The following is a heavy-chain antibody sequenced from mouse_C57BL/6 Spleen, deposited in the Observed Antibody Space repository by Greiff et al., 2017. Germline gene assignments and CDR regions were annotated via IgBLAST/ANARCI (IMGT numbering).Heavy chain of an antibody. CDR3: ARREGAYYGTTYWYFDV. Sequence: QVTLKESGPGILQSSQTLSLTCSFSGFSLSTSGMGVSWIRQPSGKGLEWLAHIYWDDDKRYNPSLKSRHTISKDTSRNQVFLKITSVDTADTATYYCARREGAYYGTTYWYFDVWGTGTTVTVSS. CDR1: GFSLSTSGMG. CDR2: IYWDDDK. V-gene: IGHV8-12*01. D-gene: IGHD2-10*01. J-gene: IGHJ1*03.